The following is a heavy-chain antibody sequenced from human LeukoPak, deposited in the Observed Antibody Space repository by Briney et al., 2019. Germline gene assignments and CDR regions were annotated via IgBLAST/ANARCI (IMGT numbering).Heavy chain of an antibody. Sequence: SETLSLTCAVYGGSFSGYYWSWIRQPPGKGLEWIGEINHSGSTNYNPSLKSRVTISVDTSKSQFSLKLSSVTAADTAVYYCARLTYSNNWYFRRGLDNWFDPWGQGTLVTVSS. CDR1: GGSFSGYY. CDR2: INHSGST. V-gene: IGHV4-34*01. D-gene: IGHD6-13*01. CDR3: ARLTYSNNWYFRRGLDNWFDP. J-gene: IGHJ5*02.